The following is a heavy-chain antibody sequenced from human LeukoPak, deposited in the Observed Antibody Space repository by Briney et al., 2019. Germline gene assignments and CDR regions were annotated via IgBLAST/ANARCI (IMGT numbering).Heavy chain of an antibody. D-gene: IGHD5-12*01. CDR1: GFTFNKYG. CDR3: ARDRTYSGSPDGRSHFNS. Sequence: TGRSLRLSCAASGFTFNKYGMHWVRQVPGMGLDWVAVICFNGGETYYADSVRGRFTISRDNSKSTVDLQMNSLRAEDTAVYYCARDRTYSGSPDGRSHFNSWGQGTLVTVSS. J-gene: IGHJ4*02. V-gene: IGHV3-33*08. CDR2: ICFNGGET.